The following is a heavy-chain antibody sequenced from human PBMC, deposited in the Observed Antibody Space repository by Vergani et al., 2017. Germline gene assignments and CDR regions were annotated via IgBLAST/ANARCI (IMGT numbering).Heavy chain of an antibody. Sequence: EVQLVESGGGLVQPGGSLRLSCAASGFTFSSYEMNWVRQAPGKGLEWVSYISSSGSTIYYADSVKGRFTISRDNAKNSLYLQMNSLRAEDTAVYYCASDRPAYCSSGTCYSFDYWGQGPLVTVSS. D-gene: IGHD2-15*01. CDR2: ISSSGSTI. J-gene: IGHJ4*02. V-gene: IGHV3-48*03. CDR3: ASDRPAYCSSGTCYSFDY. CDR1: GFTFSSYE.